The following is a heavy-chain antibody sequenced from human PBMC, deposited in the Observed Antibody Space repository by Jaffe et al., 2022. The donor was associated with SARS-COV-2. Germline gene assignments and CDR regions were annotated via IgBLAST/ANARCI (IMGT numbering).Heavy chain of an antibody. CDR3: ASLVPDYGDYASFFDY. Sequence: QLQLQESGPGLVKPSETLSLTCTVSGGSISSSSYYWGWIRQPPGKGLEWIGSIYYSGSTYYNPSLKSRVTISVDTSKNQFSLKLSSVTAADTAVYYCASLVPDYGDYASFFDYWGQGTLVTVSS. D-gene: IGHD4-17*01. V-gene: IGHV4-39*01. CDR2: IYYSGST. J-gene: IGHJ4*02. CDR1: GGSISSSSYY.